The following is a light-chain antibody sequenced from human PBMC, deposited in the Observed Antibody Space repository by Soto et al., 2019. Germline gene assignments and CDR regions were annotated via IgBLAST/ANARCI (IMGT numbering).Light chain of an antibody. J-gene: IGLJ1*01. CDR2: EVR. CDR1: NSDVGGDNY. V-gene: IGLV2-14*01. Sequence: ALTQPASVSGSPGQSITISCTGTNSDVGGDNYVSWYQQHPGKAPELMIYEVRHRPSGVSNRLSGSKSDNTAPLTSSWLQAEDEADYCCSSYTIISTLYVFGPGTTVTVL. CDR3: SSYTIISTLYV.